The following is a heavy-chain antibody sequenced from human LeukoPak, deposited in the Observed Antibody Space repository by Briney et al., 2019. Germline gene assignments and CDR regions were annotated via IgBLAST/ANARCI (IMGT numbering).Heavy chain of an antibody. V-gene: IGHV1-8*03. D-gene: IGHD7-27*01. Sequence: ASVKVSCKASGYTFTSYDINWVRQATGQGLEWMGWMNPNSGNTGYAQKFQGRVTITRNTSISTAYMELSSLRSEDTAVYYCARDGEDGTRNDYWGQGTLVTVSS. CDR2: MNPNSGNT. CDR3: ARDGEDGTRNDY. CDR1: GYTFTSYD. J-gene: IGHJ4*02.